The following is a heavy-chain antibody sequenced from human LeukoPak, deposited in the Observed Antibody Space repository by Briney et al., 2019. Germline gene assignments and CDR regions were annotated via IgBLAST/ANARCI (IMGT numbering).Heavy chain of an antibody. D-gene: IGHD5-12*01. CDR2: INHDGSHK. V-gene: IGHV3-7*01. J-gene: IGHJ4*02. CDR3: ARDIGYGDY. Sequence: PGGSLRLSCAASGVPFSKIPMSWVRQAPGKGLEWVATINHDGSHKYYVDSVKGRFIISRDNAKNSLYLQMNSLRAEDTAVYYCARDIGYGDYWGQGTLVTVSS. CDR1: GVPFSKIP.